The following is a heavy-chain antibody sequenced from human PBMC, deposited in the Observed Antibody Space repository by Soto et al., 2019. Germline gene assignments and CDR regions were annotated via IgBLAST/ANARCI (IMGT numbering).Heavy chain of an antibody. J-gene: IGHJ5*02. CDR1: GGSISSSSYY. CDR2: IYYSGST. CDR3: ATQEVGGSYVYTFDP. Sequence: QLQLQESGPGLVKPSETLSLTCTVSGGSISSSSYYWGWIRQPPGKGLEWIGSIYYSGSTYYNPSLKSRVTISVDTSKNHFSLKLSSVTAADTAVYYCATQEVGGSYVYTFDPWGQGTPVTVSS. D-gene: IGHD1-26*01. V-gene: IGHV4-39*02.